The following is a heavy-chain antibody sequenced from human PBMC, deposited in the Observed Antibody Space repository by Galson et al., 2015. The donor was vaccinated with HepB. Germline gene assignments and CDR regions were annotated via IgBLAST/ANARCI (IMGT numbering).Heavy chain of an antibody. V-gene: IGHV3-11*01. CDR2: ISSSGSTI. J-gene: IGHJ6*02. CDR1: GFTFSDYY. Sequence: SLRLSCAASGFTFSDYYMSWIRQAPGKGLEWVSYISSSGSTIYYADSVKSRFTISRDNAKNSLYLQMNSLRAEDTAVYYCARGAAIAARPAGYYYYGMDVWGQGTTVTVSS. D-gene: IGHD6-6*01. CDR3: ARGAAIAARPAGYYYYGMDV.